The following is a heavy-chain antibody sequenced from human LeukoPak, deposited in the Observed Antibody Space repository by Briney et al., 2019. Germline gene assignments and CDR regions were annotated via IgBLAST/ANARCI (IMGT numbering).Heavy chain of an antibody. CDR1: GFTFSSYS. V-gene: IGHV3-48*04. Sequence: QPGGSLRLSCAASGFTFSSYSMNWVRQAPGKGLEWVSYISSSSSTIYYADSVKGRFTISRDNAKNSLYLQMNSLRAEDTAVYYCARDIPRGSTHLDYWGQGTLVTVSA. CDR2: ISSSSSTI. CDR3: ARDIPRGSTHLDY. D-gene: IGHD1-26*01. J-gene: IGHJ4*02.